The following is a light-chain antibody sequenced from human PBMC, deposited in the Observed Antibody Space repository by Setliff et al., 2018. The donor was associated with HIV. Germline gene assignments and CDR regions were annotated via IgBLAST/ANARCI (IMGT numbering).Light chain of an antibody. CDR3: QQYCSTPRT. CDR1: QTVLYSSNNKNY. J-gene: IGKJ4*01. V-gene: IGKV4-1*01. Sequence: DIVMAQSPDSLAVSLGERATLNCRSSQTVLYSSNNKNYLAWYQQKPGQPPKPLIYWASTRESGVPDRFSGSGSGTDFTLTISSLQAEDVAVYYCQQYCSTPRTFGGGTKVDIK. CDR2: WAS.